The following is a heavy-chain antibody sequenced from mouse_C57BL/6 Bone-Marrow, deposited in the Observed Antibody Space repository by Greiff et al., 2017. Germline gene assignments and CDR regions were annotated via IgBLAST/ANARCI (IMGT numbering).Heavy chain of an antibody. D-gene: IGHD1-1*01. V-gene: IGHV5-6*01. Sequence: VQLQQSGGDLVKPGGSLKLSCAASGFTFSSYGMSWVRQTPDKRLEWVATISSGGSYTYYPDSVKGRFTISRDNAKNTLYLQMSSLKSEDTAMYYCARLTTVVDAMDYWGQGTSVTVSS. CDR2: ISSGGSYT. CDR3: ARLTTVVDAMDY. CDR1: GFTFSSYG. J-gene: IGHJ4*01.